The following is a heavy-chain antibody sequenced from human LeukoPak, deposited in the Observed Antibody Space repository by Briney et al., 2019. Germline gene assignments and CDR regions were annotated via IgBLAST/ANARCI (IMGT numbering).Heavy chain of an antibody. D-gene: IGHD5-12*01. J-gene: IGHJ4*02. CDR3: ARRDIVATISL. CDR1: GYSISSGYY. CDR2: IYHSGST. Sequence: PSETLSLTCTVSGYSISSGYYWGWIRQPPGKGLEWIGSIYHSGSTYYNPSLKSRVTISVDTSKNQFSLKLSSVTAADTAVYYCARRDIVATISLWGQGALVTVSS. V-gene: IGHV4-38-2*02.